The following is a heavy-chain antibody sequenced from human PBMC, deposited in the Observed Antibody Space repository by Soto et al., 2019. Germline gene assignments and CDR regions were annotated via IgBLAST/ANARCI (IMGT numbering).Heavy chain of an antibody. J-gene: IGHJ4*02. Sequence: SETLSLTCAVSGGSISSSNWWSWVRQPPGKGLEWIGDIYYSGTTNYNPSLKSRVTISVDRSKNQFSLKLSSVTAADTAVYYCARHFSVDYFDYWGQGALVTVS. CDR2: IYYSGTT. CDR3: ARHFSVDYFDY. V-gene: IGHV4-4*02. CDR1: GGSISSSNW.